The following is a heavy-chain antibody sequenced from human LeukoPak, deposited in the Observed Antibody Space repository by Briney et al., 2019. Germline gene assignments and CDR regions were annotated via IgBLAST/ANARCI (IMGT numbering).Heavy chain of an antibody. V-gene: IGHV3-21*01. J-gene: IGHJ4*02. CDR3: ARDFVGARGH. D-gene: IGHD1-26*01. CDR2: RSSSSIYI. Sequence: PGGSLRLSCAPSGFTFSSYSMNWVRQAPGNGLEWVSSRSSSSIYIYYADSVKYRFTISRDNAKNSLYLQMTSLSAEDTAVYYCARDFVGARGHWGQGTLVTVSS. CDR1: GFTFSSYS.